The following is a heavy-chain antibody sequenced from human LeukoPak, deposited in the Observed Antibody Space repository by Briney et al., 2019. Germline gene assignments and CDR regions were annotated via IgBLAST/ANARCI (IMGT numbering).Heavy chain of an antibody. CDR3: ARLYYDYVWGSYRPYYFDY. V-gene: IGHV4-61*02. J-gene: IGHJ4*02. CDR2: IYATGST. CDR1: GGSISSGSYY. D-gene: IGHD3-16*02. Sequence: SETLSLTCTVSGGSISSGSYYWSWIRQPAGKGLEWIGRIYATGSTNYNPSLKSRVTISVDTSKNQFSLKLSSVTAADTAVYYCARLYYDYVWGSYRPYYFDYWGQGTLVTVSS.